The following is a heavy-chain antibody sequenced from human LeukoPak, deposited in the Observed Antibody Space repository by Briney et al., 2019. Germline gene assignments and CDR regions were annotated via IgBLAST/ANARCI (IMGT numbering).Heavy chain of an antibody. CDR1: GFTVSDYS. V-gene: IGHV3-7*01. CDR2: INEDGSEK. CDR3: ARSLRGPDC. J-gene: IGHJ4*02. Sequence: GGSLRLSCAASGFTVSDYSMSWVRQAPGKGLEWVANINEDGSEKDYVDSVKGRFTVSRENAKNSLYLQMNSLRVEDTAVYYCARSLRGPDCWGQGTLVTVSS.